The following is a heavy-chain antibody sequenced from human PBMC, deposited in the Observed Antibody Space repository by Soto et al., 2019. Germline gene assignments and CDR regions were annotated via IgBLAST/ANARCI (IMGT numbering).Heavy chain of an antibody. CDR1: SDSISSSNW. CDR3: ARDSPPPRE. J-gene: IGHJ4*02. V-gene: IGHV4-4*02. Sequence: SETLSLTCAVSSDSISSSNWGNWVRQSPGKGLEWIGEISHRGTTNYNPSLKSRVTISLDMSKNQFSLMLTSVTAADTAVYYCARDSPPPREWGQGTLVTVS. CDR2: ISHRGTT.